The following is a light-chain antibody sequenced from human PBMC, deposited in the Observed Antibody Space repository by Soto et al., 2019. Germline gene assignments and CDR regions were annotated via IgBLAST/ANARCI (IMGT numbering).Light chain of an antibody. CDR1: ESLLHRNGYHY. Sequence: DIVMTQSPLSLSVTPGEAATISCRPSESLLHRNGYHYFDWYLQKPGQSPQILIYLGSNRASGVPDRSSGSVFGTDFTPTISRVEAEDVGVYYCMQVLATPFTFGQGTRLEIK. V-gene: IGKV2-28*01. CDR3: MQVLATPFT. J-gene: IGKJ2*01. CDR2: LGS.